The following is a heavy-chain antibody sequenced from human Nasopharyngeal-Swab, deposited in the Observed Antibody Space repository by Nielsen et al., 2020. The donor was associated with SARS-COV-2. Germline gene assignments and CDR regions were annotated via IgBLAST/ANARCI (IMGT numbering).Heavy chain of an antibody. J-gene: IGHJ6*02. CDR3: ARRGRCSGSSCDMDV. CDR2: INPGSGGT. Sequence: ASVKVSCKASGYTFNNYYIHWVRQAPGQGLEWMGMINPGSGGTTYAQKFQGRVTMTRDTSTSTVFMDLSILRSEDTAVYYCARRGRCSGSSCDMDVWGQGTTVTVSS. V-gene: IGHV1-46*02. CDR1: GYTFNNYY. D-gene: IGHD2-2*01.